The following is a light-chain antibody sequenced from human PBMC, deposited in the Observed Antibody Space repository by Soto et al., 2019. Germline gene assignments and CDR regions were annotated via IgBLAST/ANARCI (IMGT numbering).Light chain of an antibody. CDR2: AAS. CDR3: QQYYSYPYT. V-gene: IGKV1-8*01. CDR1: QGISSY. Sequence: AIRMTQSPSSFSASTGDRVTITCRASQGISSYLAWYQQKPGKAPKLLIYAASTLQSGVPSRFSGSGSGTDCTLTISCLQSEDFATDYCQQYYSYPYTFGQGTKLEIK. J-gene: IGKJ2*01.